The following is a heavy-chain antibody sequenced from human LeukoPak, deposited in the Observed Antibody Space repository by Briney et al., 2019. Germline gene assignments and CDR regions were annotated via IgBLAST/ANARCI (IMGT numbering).Heavy chain of an antibody. J-gene: IGHJ4*02. CDR3: ARGDYYDSGGYPEFDY. CDR2: INPNSGGT. V-gene: IGHV1-2*02. D-gene: IGHD3-22*01. Sequence: ASVKVSCKASGYTFTSYDINWVRQATGQGLEWMGWINPNSGGTNYAQKFQGRVTMTRDTSISTAYMELSRLRSDDTAVYYCARGDYYDSGGYPEFDYWGQGTLVTVSS. CDR1: GYTFTSYD.